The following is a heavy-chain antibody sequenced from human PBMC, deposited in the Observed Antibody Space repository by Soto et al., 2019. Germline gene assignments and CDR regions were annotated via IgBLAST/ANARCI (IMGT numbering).Heavy chain of an antibody. V-gene: IGHV3-33*01. D-gene: IGHD3-22*01. J-gene: IGHJ4*02. CDR1: GFTFSNYG. CDR3: ARGSQSDSVYGLDY. Sequence: QVQLVKSGGGVVQPGRSLRLSCAASGFTFSNYGMHWVRQAPGKGLEWVAGIWYDESDKDYVDSVKGRFTISRDTSKKTLYLLMNSLRVEDTAVYYCARGSQSDSVYGLDYWGQGTPVTVSS. CDR2: IWYDESDK.